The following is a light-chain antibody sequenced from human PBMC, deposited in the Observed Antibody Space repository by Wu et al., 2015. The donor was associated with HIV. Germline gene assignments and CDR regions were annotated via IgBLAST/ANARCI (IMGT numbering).Light chain of an antibody. Sequence: EIVMTQSPATLSVSPGERATLSCRASQSVSSNLAWYQQKPGQAPRLLIYGASTRATGIPARFSGSGSGTEFTLTISSLQPDDFATCHCQQYDSYPFTFGQGTKLEIK. J-gene: IGKJ2*01. CDR1: QSVSSN. V-gene: IGKV3-15*01. CDR2: GAS. CDR3: QQYDSYPFT.